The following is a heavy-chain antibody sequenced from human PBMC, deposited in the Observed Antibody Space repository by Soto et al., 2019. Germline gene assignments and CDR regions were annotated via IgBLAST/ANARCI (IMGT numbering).Heavy chain of an antibody. J-gene: IGHJ4*02. CDR2: INPSGGST. CDR1: GYTFTSYY. Sequence: SVKVSCKASGYTFTSYYMHWVRQAPGQGLEWMGIINPSGGSTSYAQKFQGRVTMTRDTSTSTVYMELSSLRSEDTAVYYCARDENPTYYYDSSGYYAYWGQGTLVTVSS. CDR3: ARDENPTYYYDSSGYYAY. V-gene: IGHV1-46*01. D-gene: IGHD3-22*01.